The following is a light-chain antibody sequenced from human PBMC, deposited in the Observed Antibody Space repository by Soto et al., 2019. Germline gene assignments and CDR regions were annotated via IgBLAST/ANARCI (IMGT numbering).Light chain of an antibody. CDR3: QKYNSAPQT. J-gene: IGKJ1*01. CDR2: AAS. Sequence: DIQMTQSPSSLSASVGDRVAITCRASQNISNYLNWYQEKPGKAPKLLIYAASRMQSGVPSRFSGSGSGTDFTLTISSLQPEDVATYYCQKYNSAPQTFGQGTTGDIK. V-gene: IGKV1-27*01. CDR1: QNISNY.